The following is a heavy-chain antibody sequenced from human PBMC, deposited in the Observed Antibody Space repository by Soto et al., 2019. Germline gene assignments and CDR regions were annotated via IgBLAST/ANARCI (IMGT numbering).Heavy chain of an antibody. V-gene: IGHV3-23*01. Sequence: VGSLRLSCAASGFTLKTIALTGSARPPGKGLEWVSAISANGQGIYYADSVKGRFIISRDSSKNTVFLHMDSLTAEDTAVYYCAKDRNYPRDQFHNWGQGTLVTVSS. D-gene: IGHD1-7*01. CDR2: ISANGQGI. J-gene: IGHJ4*02. CDR3: AKDRNYPRDQFHN. CDR1: GFTLKTIA.